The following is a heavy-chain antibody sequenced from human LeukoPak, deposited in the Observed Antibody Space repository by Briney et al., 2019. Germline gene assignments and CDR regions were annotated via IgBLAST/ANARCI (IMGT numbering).Heavy chain of an antibody. J-gene: IGHJ4*02. CDR2: MNPNSGNT. CDR3: ARGAYYYDILTGYYY. V-gene: IGHV1-8*01. Sequence: GASVKVSCKASGYTFTSYDINWVRQAPGQGLEWMGWMNPNSGNTVYAQKFQGRVTMTRTTSISTAYMELSSLRSEDTAVYYCARGAYYYDILTGYYYWGQGTLVTVSS. D-gene: IGHD3-9*01. CDR1: GYTFTSYD.